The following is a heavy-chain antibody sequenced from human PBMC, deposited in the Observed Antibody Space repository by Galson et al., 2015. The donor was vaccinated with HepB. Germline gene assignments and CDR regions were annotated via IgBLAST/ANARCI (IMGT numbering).Heavy chain of an antibody. V-gene: IGHV3-73*01. CDR2: IGSNANNYAT. Sequence: PRLSCAGSGFTFSGSAMHWVRQTSGKGLEWIGRIGSNANNYATAYKASVKGRFTISRDDSKNTAYLQMNSLRTEDTAVYYCTRLGDLSGYSSCWGQGTLVTVSS. CDR1: GFTFSGSA. J-gene: IGHJ4*02. D-gene: IGHD3-22*01. CDR3: TRLGDLSGYSSC.